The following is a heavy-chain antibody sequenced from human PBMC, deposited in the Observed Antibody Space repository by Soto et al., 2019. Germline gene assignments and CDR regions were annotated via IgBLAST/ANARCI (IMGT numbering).Heavy chain of an antibody. Sequence: QVQLVESGGGVVQPGRSLTLSCLVSGFSFSSHGMHWIRQAPGKGLEWLAVISYDGGNKNYADSGKDRFTISRDNSKNRVFLQINSLRPEDTAVYFCARVPPGGDYWAGFKYWGQGTLVSVSS. CDR3: ARVPPGGDYWAGFKY. V-gene: IGHV3-30*03. J-gene: IGHJ4*02. CDR1: GFSFSSHG. D-gene: IGHD3-22*01. CDR2: ISYDGGNK.